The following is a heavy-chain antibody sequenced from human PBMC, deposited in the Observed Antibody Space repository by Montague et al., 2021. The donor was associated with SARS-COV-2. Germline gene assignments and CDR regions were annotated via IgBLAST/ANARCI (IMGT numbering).Heavy chain of an antibody. CDR3: AREGRTTDYDILTGYYYYYYLDV. V-gene: IGHV4-61*02. D-gene: IGHD3-9*01. Sequence: TLSLTCTVSGGSISSGSYYWSWIRQPAGKGLEWIGRIYTSGSTXYNPSLKSRVTISVDTSKNQFSLKLSSVTAADTAVYYCAREGRTTDYDILTGYYYYYYLDVWGKGTTVTVSS. CDR1: GGSISSGSYY. CDR2: IYTSGST. J-gene: IGHJ6*03.